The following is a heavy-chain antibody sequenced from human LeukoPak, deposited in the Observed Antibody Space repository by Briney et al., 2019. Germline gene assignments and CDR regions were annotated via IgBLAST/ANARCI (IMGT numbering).Heavy chain of an antibody. Sequence: GGSLRLSCAASGFTFSSYLMHWVRQAPGKGLVWVSRINSDGSSTSYADSVKGRFTISRDNAKNTLYLQMNSLRAEDTAVYYCARVSRRYDFWSGYYAYYFDYWGQGNLVTVSS. CDR3: ARVSRRYDFWSGYYAYYFDY. J-gene: IGHJ4*02. CDR2: INSDGSST. D-gene: IGHD3-3*01. V-gene: IGHV3-74*01. CDR1: GFTFSSYL.